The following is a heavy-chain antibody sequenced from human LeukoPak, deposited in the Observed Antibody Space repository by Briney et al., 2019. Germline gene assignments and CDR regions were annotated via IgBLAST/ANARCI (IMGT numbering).Heavy chain of an antibody. CDR1: GFTFSNVW. D-gene: IGHD6-13*01. CDR2: IKSKTDGGTT. V-gene: IGHV3-15*01. J-gene: IGHJ4*02. CDR3: ATEKAGTVDY. Sequence: GGSLRLSCAASGFTFSNVWMSWVRQVPGKGLEWVGRIKSKTDGGTTDYAAPVKGRFTISRDDSKNTLYLQMNSLKTEDTAMYYCATEKAGTVDYWGQGTLVTVSS.